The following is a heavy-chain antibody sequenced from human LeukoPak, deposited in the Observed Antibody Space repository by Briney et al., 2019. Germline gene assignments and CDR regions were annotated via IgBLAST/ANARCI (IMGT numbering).Heavy chain of an antibody. CDR1: GYTFTSYD. CDR2: MNPNSGNT. D-gene: IGHD2-2*01. J-gene: IGHJ6*03. V-gene: IGHV1-8*01. Sequence: ASVKVSCKASGYTFTSYDINWVRQATGQGLEWMGWMNPNSGNTGYAQKFQSRVTMTRNTSISTAYMELSSLRSEDAAVYYCARGRTRYYYYYMDVWGKGTTVTVSS. CDR3: ARGRTRYYYYYMDV.